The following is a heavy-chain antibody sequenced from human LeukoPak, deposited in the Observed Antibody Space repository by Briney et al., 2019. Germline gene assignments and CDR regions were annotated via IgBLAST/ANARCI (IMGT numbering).Heavy chain of an antibody. CDR2: ISSGSDYI. D-gene: IGHD6-6*01. Sequence: GGSLRLSCAASGFTFSDYYMSWIRQAPGKGLEWVSTISSGSDYIYYADSVRGRFTISRDNAENSLYLQMNSLRAEDTAVYYCTRDLSLAAPQGFDYWGQGTLVTVSS. CDR3: TRDLSLAAPQGFDY. CDR1: GFTFSDYY. J-gene: IGHJ4*02. V-gene: IGHV3-11*06.